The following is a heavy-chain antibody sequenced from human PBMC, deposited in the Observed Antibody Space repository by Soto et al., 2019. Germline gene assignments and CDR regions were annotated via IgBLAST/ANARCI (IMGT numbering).Heavy chain of an antibody. CDR3: ARGAYDPPYYYFYMDV. CDR1: GGTFSNFI. Sequence: QVQLVQSGAEVKKPGSSVRVSCKASGGTFSNFILTWVRQAPVQGLEWMGRIIPILGTITYAQKFQGRVTITADKSSSTAYMELGSLRSEYTAVYYCARGAYDPPYYYFYMDVWGKGTTVTVSS. CDR2: IIPILGTI. V-gene: IGHV1-69*08. J-gene: IGHJ6*03. D-gene: IGHD5-12*01.